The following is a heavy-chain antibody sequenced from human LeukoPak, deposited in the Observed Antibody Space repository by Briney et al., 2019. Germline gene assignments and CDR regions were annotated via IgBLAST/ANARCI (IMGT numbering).Heavy chain of an antibody. CDR2: MNPNSGNT. V-gene: IGHV1-8*01. Sequence: ASVKVSCKASGYTFISYDINWVRQATGQGLEWMGWMNPNSGNTGYAQKFQCRVTMTRSTSINTAYMELSSLTSDDTAVYYCARLGEYSNWFDPWGQGTLVIVSS. CDR1: GYTFISYD. D-gene: IGHD3-16*01. CDR3: ARLGEYSNWFDP. J-gene: IGHJ5*02.